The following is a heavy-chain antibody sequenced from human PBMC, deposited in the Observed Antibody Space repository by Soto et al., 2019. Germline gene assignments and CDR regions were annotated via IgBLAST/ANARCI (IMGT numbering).Heavy chain of an antibody. CDR2: IGGSGGST. V-gene: IGHV3-23*01. Sequence: EVLLLESGGDLVQPGGSLRLSCAASRFTFSNYAMTWVRQAPGKGLEWVSTIGGSGGSTYYADSVKGRFTISRDNSKNTLFLQMNGLRAEDTAVYYCAKAVTGYNYYCGMDVWGQGTTVTVSS. D-gene: IGHD2-21*02. J-gene: IGHJ6*02. CDR1: RFTFSNYA. CDR3: AKAVTGYNYYCGMDV.